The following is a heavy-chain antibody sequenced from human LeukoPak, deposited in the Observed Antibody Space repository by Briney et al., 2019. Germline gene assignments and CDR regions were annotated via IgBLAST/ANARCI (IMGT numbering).Heavy chain of an antibody. V-gene: IGHV4-61*02. Sequence: SETLSLTCTVSGASISSGSYYWSWIRQPAGKGLEWIGRIYTSGSTTYNPSLKSRVTISVDTSKNQFSLKLTSVTAADTAVYYCARDGDYGDPWGWFDPWGQGTLVTVSS. CDR3: ARDGDYGDPWGWFDP. CDR1: GASISSGSYY. CDR2: IYTSGST. D-gene: IGHD4-17*01. J-gene: IGHJ5*02.